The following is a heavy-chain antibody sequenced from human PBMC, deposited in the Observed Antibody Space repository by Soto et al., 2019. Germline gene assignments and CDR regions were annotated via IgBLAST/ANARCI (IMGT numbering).Heavy chain of an antibody. D-gene: IGHD3-3*02. CDR3: ARDAQHLANYGMDV. Sequence: QVQLVESGGSVVQPGRSLRLSCAASGFSFSSHGMHWVRQAPGKGLEWVAHLCAGGNIRYYAYSVKGRFTISSEHSKNTLYLQMDSLGAEDTAVYYCARDAQHLANYGMDVWGQGTTVTVSS. V-gene: IGHV3-33*01. CDR1: GFSFSSHG. J-gene: IGHJ6*02. CDR2: LCAGGNIR.